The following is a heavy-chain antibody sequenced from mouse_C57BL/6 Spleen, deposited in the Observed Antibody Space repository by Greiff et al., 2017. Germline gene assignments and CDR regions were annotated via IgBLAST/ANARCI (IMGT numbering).Heavy chain of an antibody. D-gene: IGHD1-1*01. Sequence: QVHVKQPGAELVKPGASVKMSCKASGYTFTSYWITWVKQRPGQGLEWIGDIYPGSGSTNYNEKFKSKATLTVDTSSSTAYMPLSSLTAEDSAVYYCARGRASYYWYFDVWGTGTTVTVSS. V-gene: IGHV1-55*01. CDR3: ARGRASYYWYFDV. J-gene: IGHJ1*03. CDR2: IYPGSGST. CDR1: GYTFTSYW.